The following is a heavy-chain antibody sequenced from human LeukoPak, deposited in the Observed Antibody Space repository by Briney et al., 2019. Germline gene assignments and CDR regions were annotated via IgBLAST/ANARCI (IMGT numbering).Heavy chain of an antibody. CDR3: ARPRLEYCSGGSCFDAFDI. CDR1: GFTFSSYA. D-gene: IGHD2-15*01. Sequence: GGSLRLSCAASGFTFSSYAMNWVRQAPGKGLEWVSAISGSGSTTCYADSVKGRFTISRDNSKNTLFLQMNSLTAEDTAIYSCARPRLEYCSGGSCFDAFDIWGQGTMVTVSS. J-gene: IGHJ3*02. CDR2: ISGSGSTT. V-gene: IGHV3-23*01.